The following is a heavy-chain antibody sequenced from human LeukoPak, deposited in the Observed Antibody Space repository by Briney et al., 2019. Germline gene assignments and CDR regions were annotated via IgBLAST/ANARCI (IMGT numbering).Heavy chain of an antibody. CDR2: IKQDGSEK. CDR3: AMECQLLLWGHQEQGVPLSASFDY. J-gene: IGHJ4*02. V-gene: IGHV3-7*04. Sequence: GGSLRLSCAASGFTFSSYWMSWVRQAPGKGLEWVANIKQDGSEKYYVDSVKGRFTISRDNAKNSLYLQMNSLRAEDTAVYYCAMECQLLLWGHQEQGVPLSASFDYWGQGTLVTVSS. D-gene: IGHD2-2*01. CDR1: GFTFSSYW.